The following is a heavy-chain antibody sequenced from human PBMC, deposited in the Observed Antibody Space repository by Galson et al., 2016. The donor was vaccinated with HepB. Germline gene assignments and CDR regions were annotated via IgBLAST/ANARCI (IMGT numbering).Heavy chain of an antibody. J-gene: IGHJ4*02. CDR1: GFILGSYA. Sequence: SLRLSCAASGFILGSYAMHWVRQAPGKGPEWVALIWYDGRGTFYADSVKGRFTISRDNAKNTLYLQMNSLGAEDTAVYYCRIGTTGIDYWGQGTLVTVSS. CDR3: RIGTTGIDY. V-gene: IGHV3-33*03. CDR2: IWYDGRGT. D-gene: IGHD1/OR15-1a*01.